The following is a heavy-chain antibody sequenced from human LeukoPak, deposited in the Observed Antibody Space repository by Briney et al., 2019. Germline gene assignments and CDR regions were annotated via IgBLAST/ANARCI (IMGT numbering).Heavy chain of an antibody. Sequence: SETLSLTCAVYGGSFSGYYWSWIRQPPGKGLEWIGEINHSGSTNYNPSLKSRVTISVDTSKNQFSLKLSSVTAADTAVYYCASGVVAATHWSAYHWFDPWGQGTLVTVSS. V-gene: IGHV4-34*01. D-gene: IGHD2-15*01. CDR2: INHSGST. J-gene: IGHJ5*02. CDR1: GGSFSGYY. CDR3: ASGVVAATHWSAYHWFDP.